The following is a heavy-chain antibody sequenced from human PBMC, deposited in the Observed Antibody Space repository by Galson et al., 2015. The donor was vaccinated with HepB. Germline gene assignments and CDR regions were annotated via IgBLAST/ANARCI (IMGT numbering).Heavy chain of an antibody. CDR3: AKRRRGYSGYDWGAAFDV. V-gene: IGHV3-30*02. Sequence: SLRLSCAASGFPFSNYAMYWVRQAAGKGLEWVASIRYDGTNKDYVDSVQGRFTISRDNTKNTLFLQMNSLRAEDTAVYHCAKRRRGYSGYDWGAAFDVWGQGTMVTVSS. CDR1: GFPFSNYA. CDR2: IRYDGTNK. J-gene: IGHJ3*01. D-gene: IGHD5-12*01.